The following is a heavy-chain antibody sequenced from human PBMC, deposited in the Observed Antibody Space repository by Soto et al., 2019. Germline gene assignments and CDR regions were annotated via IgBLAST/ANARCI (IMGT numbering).Heavy chain of an antibody. CDR2: INTYNGNT. CDR1: GYTFTDYG. V-gene: IGHV1-18*01. J-gene: IGHJ5*02. Sequence: ASVKVSCKTSGYTFTDYGISWVRQAPGQGLEWMGWINTYNGNTNHAQKLQGRVTMTTDTSTSTAYMELRSLRSDDTAVYYCARGVGSGTYYNQYNWFDPWGQGTLVTVSS. CDR3: ARGVGSGTYYNQYNWFDP. D-gene: IGHD3-10*01.